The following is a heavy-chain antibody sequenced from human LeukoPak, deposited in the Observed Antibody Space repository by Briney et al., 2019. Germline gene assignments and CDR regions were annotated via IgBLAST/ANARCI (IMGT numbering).Heavy chain of an antibody. CDR2: ISGSGGST. D-gene: IGHD6-19*01. J-gene: IGHJ6*03. Sequence: GGSLRLSCAASGFTFSSYGMSWVRQAPGKGLEWVSAISGSGGSTYYADSVKGRFTISKDNSKNTLYLQMTSLRADDTAVYFCARDTRQWLVNYYYMDVWGKGTTVTISS. CDR3: ARDTRQWLVNYYYMDV. CDR1: GFTFSSYG. V-gene: IGHV3-23*01.